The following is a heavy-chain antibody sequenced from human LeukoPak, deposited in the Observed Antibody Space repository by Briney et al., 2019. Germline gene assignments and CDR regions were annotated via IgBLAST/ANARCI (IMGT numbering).Heavy chain of an antibody. Sequence: SETLSLTCAVYGGSFSGYYWSWIRQPPGKGLEWIGEINHSGSTNYNPSLKSRVTISVDTSKNQFSLKLSSVTAADTAVYYCARTMTRRRNRGYYYYMDVWGKGTTVTVSS. CDR2: INHSGST. CDR1: GGSFSGYY. D-gene: IGHD3-22*01. CDR3: ARTMTRRRNRGYYYYMDV. J-gene: IGHJ6*03. V-gene: IGHV4-34*01.